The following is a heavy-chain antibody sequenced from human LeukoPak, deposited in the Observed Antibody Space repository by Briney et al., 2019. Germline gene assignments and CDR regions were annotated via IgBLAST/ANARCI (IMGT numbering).Heavy chain of an antibody. D-gene: IGHD3-22*01. Sequence: SETLSLTCTVSGGSISSGSYYWSWIRQPAGKGLEWIGRIYTSGSTNYSPSLKSRVTISVDTSKNQFSLKLSSVTAADTAVYYCARRGKDYYDKGSAFDIWGQGTMVTVSS. V-gene: IGHV4-61*02. CDR3: ARRGKDYYDKGSAFDI. CDR1: GGSISSGSYY. J-gene: IGHJ3*02. CDR2: IYTSGST.